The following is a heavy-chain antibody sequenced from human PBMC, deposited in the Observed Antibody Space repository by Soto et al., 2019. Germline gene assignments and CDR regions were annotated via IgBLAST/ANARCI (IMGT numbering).Heavy chain of an antibody. J-gene: IGHJ6*02. CDR2: ISYDGSNK. CDR1: GFTFSSYA. CDR3: ERDRTMVRGARGSGMDV. V-gene: IGHV3-30-3*01. Sequence: QVQLVESGGGVVQPGRSLRLSCAASGFTFSSYAMHWVRQAPGKGLEWVAVISYDGSNKYYADSVKGRFTISRDNSKNTRYLQMNSLRAEDTAVYYCERDRTMVRGARGSGMDVWGQGTTVSVSS. D-gene: IGHD3-10*01.